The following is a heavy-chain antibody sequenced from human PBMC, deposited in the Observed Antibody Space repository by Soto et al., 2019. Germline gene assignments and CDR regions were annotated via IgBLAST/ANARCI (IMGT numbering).Heavy chain of an antibody. CDR1: SGPSRSHN. CDR3: VRQGIDYLHGLVDV. CDR2: VYYTGDT. V-gene: IGHV4-59*08. D-gene: IGHD5-12*01. Sequence: QVQVQQSGPGLVKPSETLSLTCTVSSGPSRSHNWGWIRQPPGRGLEWIGYVYYTGDTSYNPSLKRRVPISADTPTNPTSLTLRSVTAADTAVYYCVRQGIDYLHGLVDVWGQGTTVSVSS. J-gene: IGHJ6*02.